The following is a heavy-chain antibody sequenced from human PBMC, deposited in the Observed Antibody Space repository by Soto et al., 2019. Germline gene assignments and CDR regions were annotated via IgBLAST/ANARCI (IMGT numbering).Heavy chain of an antibody. CDR2: IIPIFGTA. J-gene: IGHJ5*02. Sequence: GASVKVSCKASGVTFSSYAISWVRQAPGQGLEWMGGIIPIFGTANYAQKFQGRVTITADESTSTAYMELSSLRSEDTAVYYCARDMGVPAWFDPWGQGTLVTVSS. V-gene: IGHV1-69*13. CDR1: GVTFSSYA. CDR3: ARDMGVPAWFDP. D-gene: IGHD1-26*01.